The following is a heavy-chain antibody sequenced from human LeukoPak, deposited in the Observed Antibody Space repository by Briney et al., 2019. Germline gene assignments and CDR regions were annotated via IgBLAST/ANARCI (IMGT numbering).Heavy chain of an antibody. D-gene: IGHD2-8*01. CDR3: AKDPDCTSGVCYTYFDY. V-gene: IGHV3-23*01. J-gene: IGHJ4*02. CDR1: GFTFRTYT. Sequence: GGSLRLSCAASGFTFRTYTMNWVRQAPGKGLEWVSAISGSGGSTYYADSVKGRFTISRDNSKNTPYLQVSSLRAEDTAVYYCAKDPDCTSGVCYTYFDYWGQGTLVTVSS. CDR2: ISGSGGST.